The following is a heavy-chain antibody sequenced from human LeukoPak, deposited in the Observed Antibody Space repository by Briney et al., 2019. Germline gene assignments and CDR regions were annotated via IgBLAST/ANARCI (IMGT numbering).Heavy chain of an antibody. V-gene: IGHV1-18*01. CDR1: GYTFTSYG. D-gene: IGHD2-2*01. CDR2: ISAYNGNT. CDR3: ARDRSDIVVVPAAAPLDY. Sequence: GASVKVSCKASGYTFTSYGISWVRQAPGQGLEWMGLISAYNGNTNYAQKLQGRVTMTTDTSTSTAYMELRSLRSDDTDVYYCARDRSDIVVVPAAAPLDYWGQGTLVTVSS. J-gene: IGHJ4*02.